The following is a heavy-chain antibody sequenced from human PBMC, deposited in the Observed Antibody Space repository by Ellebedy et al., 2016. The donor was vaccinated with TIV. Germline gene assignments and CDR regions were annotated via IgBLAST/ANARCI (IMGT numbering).Heavy chain of an antibody. D-gene: IGHD3-10*01. J-gene: IGHJ4*02. CDR2: VYTGGTT. CDR3: TRARMWFGGLD. V-gene: IGHV3-53*01. Sequence: PGGSLRLSCTASGFTYSSYAMTRVRQAPGKGLEWVSSVYTGGTTYSSESVKGRFTASRDNSKHTLYLQMNSLRAEDTALYYCTRARMWFGGLDWGQGTQVTVSS. CDR1: GFTYSSYA.